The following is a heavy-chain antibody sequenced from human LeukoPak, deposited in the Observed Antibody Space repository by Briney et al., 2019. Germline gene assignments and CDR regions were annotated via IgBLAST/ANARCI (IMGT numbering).Heavy chain of an antibody. CDR1: GFTFSNAW. J-gene: IGHJ4*02. V-gene: IGHV3-15*01. CDR2: IKCKTDGGTT. Sequence: GGSLRLSCAASGFTFSNAWMSWVRQAPGKGREWVGRIKCKTDGGTTDYAAPVKGRFTISRDDSNNTLYLQMNSLKTEDTAVYYCTDSSTSCYICWGQGTLVTVSS. D-gene: IGHD2-2*02. CDR3: TDSSTSCYIC.